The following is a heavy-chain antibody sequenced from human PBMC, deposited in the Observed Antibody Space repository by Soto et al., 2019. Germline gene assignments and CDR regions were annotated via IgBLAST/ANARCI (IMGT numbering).Heavy chain of an antibody. J-gene: IGHJ6*02. Sequence: QVQLVQSGAEVKKPGSSVKVSCKASGGTFSSYAISWVRQAPGQGLEWMGGIIPIFGTANYAQKFQGRVTITADKSTSTAYMELSSLRSEDTAVYYCVGPPPDYSNPKSVNYYYYGMDVWGQGTTVTVSS. CDR3: VGPPPDYSNPKSVNYYYYGMDV. V-gene: IGHV1-69*06. D-gene: IGHD4-4*01. CDR2: IIPIFGTA. CDR1: GGTFSSYA.